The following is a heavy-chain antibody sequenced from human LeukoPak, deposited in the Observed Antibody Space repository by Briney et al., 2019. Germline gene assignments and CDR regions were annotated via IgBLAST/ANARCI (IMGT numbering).Heavy chain of an antibody. CDR2: ISAYNGNT. V-gene: IGHV1-18*01. CDR3: ARSGSSFTSYYHYMDV. D-gene: IGHD1-26*01. CDR1: GYTFTSYG. Sequence: RASVKVSCKASGYTFTSYGISWVRQAPGQGLEWMGWISAYNGNTNYAQKLQGRVTMTTDTSTSTAYMELRSLRSDDTAVYYCARSGSSFTSYYHYMDVWGKGTTVTVSS. J-gene: IGHJ6*03.